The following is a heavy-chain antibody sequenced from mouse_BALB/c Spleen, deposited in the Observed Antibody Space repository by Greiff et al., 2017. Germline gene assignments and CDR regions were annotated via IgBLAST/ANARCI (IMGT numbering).Heavy chain of an antibody. V-gene: IGHV7-3*02. J-gene: IGHJ4*01. Sequence: EVKLVESGGGLVQPGGSLRLSCATSGFTFTDYYMSWVRQPPGKALEWLGFIRNKANGYTTEYSASVKGRFTISRDNSQSILYLQMNTLRAEDSATYYCARDKYGNYGAMDYWGQGTSVTVSS. CDR3: ARDKYGNYGAMDY. CDR1: GFTFTDYY. CDR2: IRNKANGYTT. D-gene: IGHD2-10*02.